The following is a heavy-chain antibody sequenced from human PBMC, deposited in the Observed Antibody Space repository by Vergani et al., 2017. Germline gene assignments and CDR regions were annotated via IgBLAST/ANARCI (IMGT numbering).Heavy chain of an antibody. CDR1: GFTFSSYW. J-gene: IGHJ4*02. D-gene: IGHD6-19*01. CDR2: IKEDGSEK. CDR3: ASMQWGGPFDY. Sequence: EVQLVESGGGLVQPGGSLRLSCAASGFTFSSYWMSWVRQAPGMGLEWVANIKEDGSEKYYVDSVKGRFTISRDNAKNSLYLQMHSLRAEDTAVYYCASMQWGGPFDYWGQGTLVTVAS. V-gene: IGHV3-7*03.